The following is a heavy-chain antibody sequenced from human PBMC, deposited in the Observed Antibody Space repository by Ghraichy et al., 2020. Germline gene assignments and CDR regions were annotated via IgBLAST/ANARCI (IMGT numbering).Heavy chain of an antibody. Sequence: GSLRLSCAASGFTFSSYWMSWVRQAPGKGLEWVANIKQDGSEKYYVDSVKGRFTISRDNAKNSLYLQMNSLRAEDTAVYYCARETPMYYYDSSGYYLKNFDYWGQGTLVTVSS. CDR2: IKQDGSEK. J-gene: IGHJ4*02. CDR3: ARETPMYYYDSSGYYLKNFDY. V-gene: IGHV3-7*05. CDR1: GFTFSSYW. D-gene: IGHD3-22*01.